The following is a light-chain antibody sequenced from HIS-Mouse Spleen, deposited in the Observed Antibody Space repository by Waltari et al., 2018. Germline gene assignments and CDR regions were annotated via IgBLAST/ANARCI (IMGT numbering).Light chain of an antibody. J-gene: IGLJ3*02. CDR2: EGS. V-gene: IGLV2-23*01. Sequence: QSALTQPASVSGSPGQSITISCTGTSSAVGSYNLVSWYQQHPGKAPKVMNYEGSKRPSRVSNRFSGSKSGDTASLTIPGLQAEDEADYYCCSYAGSSTWVFGGGTKLTVL. CDR3: CSYAGSSTWV. CDR1: SSAVGSYNL.